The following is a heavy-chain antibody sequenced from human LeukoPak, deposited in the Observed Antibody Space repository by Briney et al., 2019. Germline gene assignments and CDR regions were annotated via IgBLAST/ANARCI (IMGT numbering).Heavy chain of an antibody. D-gene: IGHD6-13*01. CDR3: ARQCSSSWYSPNWFDP. Sequence: SETLSLTCTVSGGSISSSSYYWGWIRQPPGKGLEWIGSIYYSGSTYYNPSLKSRVTISVDTSKNQFSLKLSSVTAAVTAVYYCARQCSSSWYSPNWFDPWGQGTLATVSS. CDR1: GGSISSSSYY. J-gene: IGHJ5*02. CDR2: IYYSGST. V-gene: IGHV4-39*01.